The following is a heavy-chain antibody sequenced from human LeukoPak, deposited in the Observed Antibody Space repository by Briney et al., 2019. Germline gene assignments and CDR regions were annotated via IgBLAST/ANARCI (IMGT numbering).Heavy chain of an antibody. J-gene: IGHJ5*01. Sequence: PGGSLKLSCVASGFTFSDSAIHWVRQSSGKGLEGIGHMDKETNLYATALAASVKGRFTASRDDSKNTAYLHMNSLKTEDTTLYYCTRDSGTYNWFDPWGQGTLVTVSS. CDR2: MDKETNLYAT. V-gene: IGHV3-73*01. CDR3: TRDSGTYNWFDP. D-gene: IGHD1-26*01. CDR1: GFTFSDSA.